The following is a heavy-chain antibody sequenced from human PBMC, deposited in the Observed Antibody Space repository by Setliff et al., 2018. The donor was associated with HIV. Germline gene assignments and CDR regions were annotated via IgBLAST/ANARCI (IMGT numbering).Heavy chain of an antibody. J-gene: IGHJ6*03. V-gene: IGHV3-48*01. Sequence: GGSLRLSCAASGFTFSSYAMSWVRQAPGKGLEWVSYISGLGGGTIYYADSVRGRFTIARDDAEKSVYLQMNSLRAEDTAVYYCARAGVVEGYYYYYYMDVWGKGTTVTVSS. CDR3: ARAGVVEGYYYYYYMDV. CDR1: GFTFSSYA. D-gene: IGHD2-15*01. CDR2: ISGLGGGTI.